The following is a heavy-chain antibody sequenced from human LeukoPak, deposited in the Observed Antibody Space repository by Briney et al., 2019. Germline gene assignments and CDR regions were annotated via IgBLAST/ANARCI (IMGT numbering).Heavy chain of an antibody. J-gene: IGHJ4*02. CDR3: ARGYSSGYVY. CDR2: ISGSGSNT. Sequence: GGSLRLSCEASGLTSNTYVMNWVRQAPGKGLEWVSTISGSGSNTYYADSVKGRFTIPRDNSKNTLYLQMNSLRAEDTAVYYCARGYSSGYVYWGQGTLVTVSS. D-gene: IGHD5-18*01. V-gene: IGHV3-23*01. CDR1: GLTSNTYV.